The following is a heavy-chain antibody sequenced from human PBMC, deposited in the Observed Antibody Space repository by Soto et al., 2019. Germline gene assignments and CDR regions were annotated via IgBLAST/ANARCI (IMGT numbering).Heavy chain of an antibody. J-gene: IGHJ4*02. V-gene: IGHV4-30-4*01. Sequence: PSETLSLTCTVSGGSISSGDYYWSWIRQPPGKGLECIGYIHYSGSTYYNPSLKSRVTISVDTSKNQFSLKLSSVTAADTAVYYCARVPFYDSSGRSYYFDYWGQGTLVTVSS. CDR2: IHYSGST. CDR1: GGSISSGDYY. D-gene: IGHD3-22*01. CDR3: ARVPFYDSSGRSYYFDY.